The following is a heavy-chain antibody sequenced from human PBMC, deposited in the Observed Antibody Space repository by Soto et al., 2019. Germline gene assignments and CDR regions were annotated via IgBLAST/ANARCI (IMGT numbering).Heavy chain of an antibody. CDR2: ISGYNGNT. CDR3: ARVLVQLPGAHFYYCMDV. Sequence: ASVKVSCKASGYTFISHGISWVRQAPGQGLEWMGWISGYNGNTHYEQKFHGRVTMTTDTSTSTAYMDLRSLTSDDTSVYYCARVLVQLPGAHFYYCMDVWGQVTTVTVSS. V-gene: IGHV1-18*01. CDR1: GYTFISHG. D-gene: IGHD5-12*01. J-gene: IGHJ6*02.